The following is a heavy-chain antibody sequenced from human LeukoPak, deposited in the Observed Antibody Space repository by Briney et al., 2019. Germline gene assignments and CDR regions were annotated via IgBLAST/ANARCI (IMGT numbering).Heavy chain of an antibody. J-gene: IGHJ5*02. CDR1: GYTFTSYD. Sequence: ASVKVSCKASGYTFTSYDINWVRQAPGQGLEWMGWISAYNGNTNYAQKLQGRVTMTTDTSTSTAYMELRSLRSDDTAVYYCARSLTTAIVVVTAASDPWGQGTLVTVSS. CDR2: ISAYNGNT. V-gene: IGHV1-18*01. CDR3: ARSLTTAIVVVTAASDP. D-gene: IGHD2-21*02.